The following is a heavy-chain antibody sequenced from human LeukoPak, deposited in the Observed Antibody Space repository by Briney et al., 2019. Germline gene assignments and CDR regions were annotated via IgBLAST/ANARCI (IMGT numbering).Heavy chain of an antibody. D-gene: IGHD2-2*01. CDR1: GYTFTNYG. CDR2: INPNSGGT. Sequence: GASVKVSCKASGYTFTNYGINWVRQAPGQGLEWMGWINPNSGGTNYAQKFQGRVTMTRDTSISTAYMELSRLRSDDTAVYYCARDGSTSSQEDYYYYMDVWGKGTTVTVSS. V-gene: IGHV1-2*02. CDR3: ARDGSTSSQEDYYYYMDV. J-gene: IGHJ6*03.